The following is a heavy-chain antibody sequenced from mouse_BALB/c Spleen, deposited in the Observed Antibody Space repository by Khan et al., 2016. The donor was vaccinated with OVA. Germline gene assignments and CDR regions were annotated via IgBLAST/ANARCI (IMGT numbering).Heavy chain of an antibody. Sequence: QVQLKQSGPELVKPGASLKVSCKASGYTFTDYVIGWVKQRTRQGLEWIGDIFPGSDTPYYNDKFKDKATLTADKSSNTAYMQLSSLTSEDSAVYCCARGGYSVFAYWGQGTLVTVSA. V-gene: IGHV1-77*01. CDR1: GYTFTDYV. CDR2: IFPGSDTP. CDR3: ARGGYSVFAY. J-gene: IGHJ3*01. D-gene: IGHD3-1*01.